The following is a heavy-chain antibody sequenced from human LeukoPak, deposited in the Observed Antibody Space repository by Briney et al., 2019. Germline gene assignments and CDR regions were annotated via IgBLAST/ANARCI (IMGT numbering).Heavy chain of an antibody. CDR2: ISSSGGNT. D-gene: IGHD1-26*01. CDR3: AKGGSDYDDHGYSFDY. CDR1: VFRFSSYA. J-gene: IGHJ4*02. V-gene: IGHV3-23*01. Sequence: GGSLRLSCAASVFRFSSYAMSWVRQAPGKGLEWVSAISSSGGNTYYADAVKGRFTISIDNSKNTLYLQMNSLRAEDTAVYYCAKGGSDYDDHGYSFDYWGQGALVTVSS.